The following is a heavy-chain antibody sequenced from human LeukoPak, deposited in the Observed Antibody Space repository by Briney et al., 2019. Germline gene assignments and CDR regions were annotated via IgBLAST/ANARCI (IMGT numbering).Heavy chain of an antibody. D-gene: IGHD3-10*01. CDR1: AFTFSSYW. CDR3: AKWWRVWFGELLQFDY. Sequence: PGGSLRLSCAASAFTFSSYWMDWVRQAPGNGLVWVLRIKSDGSTSAYAASVKSRFTISRDNTKNSLFMQMISLRAEDTAVYYWAKWWRVWFGELLQFDYWGQGTLVTVSS. CDR2: IKSDGSTS. J-gene: IGHJ4*02. V-gene: IGHV3-74*01.